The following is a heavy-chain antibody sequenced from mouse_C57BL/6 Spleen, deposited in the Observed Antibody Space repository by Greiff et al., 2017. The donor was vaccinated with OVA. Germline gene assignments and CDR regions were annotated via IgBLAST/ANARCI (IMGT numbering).Heavy chain of an antibody. CDR3: ARVGGYFYWYFDV. CDR2: INYDGSST. D-gene: IGHD2-3*01. CDR1: GFTFSDYY. J-gene: IGHJ1*03. V-gene: IGHV5-16*01. Sequence: EVHLVESEGGLVQPGSSMKLSCTASGFTFSDYYMAWVRQVPEKGLEWVANINYDGSSTYYLDSLKSRFIISRDNAKNILYLQMSSLKSEDTATYYCARVGGYFYWYFDVWGTGTTVTVSS.